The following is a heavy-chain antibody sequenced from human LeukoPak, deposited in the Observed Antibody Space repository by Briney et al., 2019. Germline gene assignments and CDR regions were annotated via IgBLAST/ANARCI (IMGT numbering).Heavy chain of an antibody. Sequence: PGGSLRLSCAASGFTFSSYAMTWVRQAPGRGREWVSSINNGGTDTYYADSVKGRFTISRDNTKNTLYLQINSLSADDTAVYYCAAAVTTGRAEHYWGQGTLVTVSS. V-gene: IGHV3-23*01. J-gene: IGHJ4*02. CDR3: AAAVTTGRAEHY. CDR2: INNGGTDT. D-gene: IGHD4-17*01. CDR1: GFTFSSYA.